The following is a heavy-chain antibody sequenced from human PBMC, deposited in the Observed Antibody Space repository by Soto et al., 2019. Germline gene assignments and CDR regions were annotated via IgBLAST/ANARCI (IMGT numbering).Heavy chain of an antibody. V-gene: IGHV1-69*12. D-gene: IGHD2-21*02. J-gene: IGHJ6*02. CDR1: GGTFSSYA. CDR2: IIPIFGTA. CDR3: ARELVVVTAIPYYYYGMDV. Sequence: QVQLVQSGAEVKKPGSSVKVSCKASGGTFSSYAISWVRQAPGQGLEWMGGIIPIFGTANYAQKFQGRVTIAADESTITAYMELSSLRSEDTAVYYCARELVVVTAIPYYYYGMDVWGQGTTVTVSS.